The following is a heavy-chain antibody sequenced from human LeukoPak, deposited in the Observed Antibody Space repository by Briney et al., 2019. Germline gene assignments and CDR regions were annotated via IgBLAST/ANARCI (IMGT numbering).Heavy chain of an antibody. CDR1: GFTFSSYA. J-gene: IGHJ4*02. V-gene: IGHV3-23*01. CDR2: ISGSGGST. CDR3: ASIRDSSSWQEFDY. Sequence: PGGSLRLSCAASGFTFSSYAMSWVRQAPGKGLEWVSAISGSGGSTYYADSVKGRFTISRDNSKNTLYLQMNSLRAEDTAVYYCASIRDSSSWQEFDYWGQGTLVTVSS. D-gene: IGHD6-13*01.